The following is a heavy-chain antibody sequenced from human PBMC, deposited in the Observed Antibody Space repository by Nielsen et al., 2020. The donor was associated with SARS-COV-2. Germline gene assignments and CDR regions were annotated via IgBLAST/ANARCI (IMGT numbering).Heavy chain of an antibody. D-gene: IGHD6-19*01. Sequence: GESLKISCAASGFTFSSYSMNWVRQAPGKGLEWVSSISSSSSYIYYADSVKGRFTISRDNSKNTLYLQMNSLRAEDTAVYYCARGEIQLWHGAVAGTIVDYWGQGTLVTVSS. V-gene: IGHV3-21*01. CDR2: ISSSSSYI. CDR1: GFTFSSYS. CDR3: ARGEIQLWHGAVAGTIVDY. J-gene: IGHJ4*02.